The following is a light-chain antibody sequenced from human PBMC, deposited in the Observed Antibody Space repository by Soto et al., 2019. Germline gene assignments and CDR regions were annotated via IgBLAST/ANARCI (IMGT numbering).Light chain of an antibody. CDR2: GAS. V-gene: IGKV3-20*01. Sequence: EIVLTQSPGTLSLSPGERATLSCGASQSVTSNYLAWYQQKPGQAPRLLIYGASRRATGVPDRFIGSGSGTDFTLTISRLEPEDFAVYYCQHYITSLTTFGQWTKVEVK. J-gene: IGKJ1*01. CDR3: QHYITSLTT. CDR1: QSVTSNY.